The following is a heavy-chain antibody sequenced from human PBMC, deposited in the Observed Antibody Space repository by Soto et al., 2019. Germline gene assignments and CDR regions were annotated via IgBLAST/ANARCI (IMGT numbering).Heavy chain of an antibody. Sequence: QVQLVQSGAEVKKPGASVKVSCKASGYTFTSYAMHWVRQAPGQRLEWMGWINAGNGNTKYSQKFQGKVTITRDTSASTAYMELSSLRSEDTAVYYCARDPTGTRVWYFDLWGRGTLVTVSS. D-gene: IGHD1-7*01. CDR3: ARDPTGTRVWYFDL. J-gene: IGHJ2*01. CDR1: GYTFTSYA. V-gene: IGHV1-3*01. CDR2: INAGNGNT.